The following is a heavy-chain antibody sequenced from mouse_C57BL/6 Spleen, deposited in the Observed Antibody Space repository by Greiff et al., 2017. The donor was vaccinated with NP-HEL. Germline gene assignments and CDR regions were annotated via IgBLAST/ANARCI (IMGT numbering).Heavy chain of an antibody. CDR2: ISSGSSTI. V-gene: IGHV5-17*01. CDR3: ARGFKGYFDY. Sequence: EVQVVESGGGLVKPGGSLKLSCAASGFTFSDYGMHWVRQAPEKGLEWVAYISSGSSTIYYADTVKGRFTISRDNAKNTLFLQMTSLRSEDKAMYYCARGFKGYFDYWGQGTTLTVSS. J-gene: IGHJ2*01. CDR1: GFTFSDYG.